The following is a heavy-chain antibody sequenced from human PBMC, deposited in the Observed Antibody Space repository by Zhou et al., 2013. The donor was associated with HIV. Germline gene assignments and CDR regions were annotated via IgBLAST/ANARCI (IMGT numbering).Heavy chain of an antibody. CDR1: GGSFSGYY. D-gene: IGHD2-15*01. CDR3: AREWRVVAATRPFDY. J-gene: IGHJ4*02. V-gene: IGHV4-34*01. Sequence: QVQLQQWGAGLLKPSETLSLTCAVYGGSFSGYYWSWIRQPPGKGLEWIGEINHSGSTNYNPSLKSRVTISVDTSKNQFSLKLSSVTAADTAVYYCAREWRVVAATRPFDYWGQGTLVTVSS. CDR2: INHSGST.